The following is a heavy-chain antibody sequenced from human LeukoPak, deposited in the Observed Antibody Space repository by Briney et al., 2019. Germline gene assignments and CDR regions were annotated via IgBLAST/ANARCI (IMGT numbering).Heavy chain of an antibody. V-gene: IGHV4-59*12. CDR2: IYYSGST. J-gene: IGHJ4*02. CDR3: ARDGRFPPEVLPRYFDY. Sequence: SETLSLTCTVSGGSISSYYWSWIRQPPGKGLEWIGNIYYSGSTYYNPSLKSRVTISVDTSKNQFSLKLSSVTAADTAVYYCARDGRFPPEVLPRYFDYWGQGTLVTVSS. CDR1: GGSISSYY. D-gene: IGHD1-26*01.